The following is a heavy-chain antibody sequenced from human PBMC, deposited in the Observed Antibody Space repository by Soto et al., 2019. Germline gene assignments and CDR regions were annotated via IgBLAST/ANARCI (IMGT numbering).Heavy chain of an antibody. CDR1: GFTFSSYA. J-gene: IGHJ5*02. CDR3: ARCPILYCSGGSCYSGWFDP. CDR2: ISYDGSNK. V-gene: IGHV3-30-3*01. D-gene: IGHD2-15*01. Sequence: QVQLVESGGGVVQPGRSLRLSCAASGFTFSSYAMHWVRQAPGKGLEWVAVISYDGSNKYYADSVKGRFTISRDNSKNTLYLQMTSLRAEDTAVYYCARCPILYCSGGSCYSGWFDPWGQGTLVTVSS.